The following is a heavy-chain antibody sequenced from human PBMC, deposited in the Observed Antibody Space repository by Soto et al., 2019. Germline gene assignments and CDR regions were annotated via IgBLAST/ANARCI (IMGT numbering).Heavy chain of an antibody. CDR2: ISGSGSST. CDR1: GFTFSSYV. D-gene: IGHD4-17*01. J-gene: IGHJ4*02. V-gene: IGHV3-23*01. CDR3: AKAGKATVTTEFDY. Sequence: LRLSCAASGFTFSSYVMNWVRQAPGKGLEWVSTISGSGSSTYYADSVKGRFTISRDNSKNTLYLQMNSLRVEDTAVYYCAKAGKATVTTEFDYWGQGTLVTVSS.